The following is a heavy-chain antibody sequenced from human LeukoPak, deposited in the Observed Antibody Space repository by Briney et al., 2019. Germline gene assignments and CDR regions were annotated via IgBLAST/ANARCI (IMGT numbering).Heavy chain of an antibody. D-gene: IGHD1-26*01. V-gene: IGHV3-30*02. CDR1: GFTFSSYW. CDR3: AKDPTSGSYYYYALDV. J-gene: IGHJ6*02. Sequence: GGSLRLSCAASGFTFSSYWIHWVRQAPGKGLEWVAFIRYDGSNKYYADSVKGRFTISRDNAKNSLYLQMNSLRTEDTALYYCAKDPTSGSYYYYALDVWGQGTTVTVSS. CDR2: IRYDGSNK.